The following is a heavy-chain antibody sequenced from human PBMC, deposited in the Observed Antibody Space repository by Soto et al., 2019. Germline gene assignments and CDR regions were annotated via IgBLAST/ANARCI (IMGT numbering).Heavy chain of an antibody. Sequence: QERLVQSGAEVRKPGSSVKVSCKVTGGTSTRYAINWVRQAPGQGLEWMGGIVPMFGTSKYAKKFQGRVTITADTSTNIAYMEVRSLRSEDTAVYYCNRGSEYDFWSGYLWGQGTLVSVS. CDR2: IVPMFGTS. D-gene: IGHD3-3*01. CDR1: GGTSTRYA. CDR3: NRGSEYDFWSGYL. V-gene: IGHV1-69*06. J-gene: IGHJ4*02.